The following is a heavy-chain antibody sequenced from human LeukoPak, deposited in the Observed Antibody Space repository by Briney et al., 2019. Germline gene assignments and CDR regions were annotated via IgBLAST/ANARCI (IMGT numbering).Heavy chain of an antibody. CDR1: GFIFSNAW. D-gene: IGHD3-22*01. J-gene: IGHJ3*02. CDR2: IKSKTDGRTT. Sequence: GGSLRLSCGASGFIFSNAWMSWVRQAPGKGLEWVGRIKSKTDGRTTDYAAPVKGRFTISRDDSKNTLYLQMNSLRAEDTAVYYCARELLYYYDSSPLQGDAFDIWGQGTMVTVSS. CDR3: ARELLYYYDSSPLQGDAFDI. V-gene: IGHV3-15*01.